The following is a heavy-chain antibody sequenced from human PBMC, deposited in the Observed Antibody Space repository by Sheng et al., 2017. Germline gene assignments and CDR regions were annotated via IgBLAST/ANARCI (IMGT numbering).Heavy chain of an antibody. CDR3: ARDYGAVIYDAFDI. Sequence: QVQLQQWGAGLLKPSETLSLTCAVYGGSFSGYYWSWIRQPPGKGLEWIGEINHSGSTNYNPSLKSRVTISVDTSKNQFSLKLSSVTAADTAVYYCARDYGAVIYDAFDIWGQGTMVTVSS. D-gene: IGHD4-17*01. CDR2: INHSGST. J-gene: IGHJ3*02. V-gene: IGHV4-34*01. CDR1: GGSFSGYY.